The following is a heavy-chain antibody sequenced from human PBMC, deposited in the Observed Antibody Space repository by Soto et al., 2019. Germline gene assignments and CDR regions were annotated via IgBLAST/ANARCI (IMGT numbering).Heavy chain of an antibody. J-gene: IGHJ4*02. D-gene: IGHD5-12*01. CDR2: ISHLEST. Sequence: PSETLSLTCTVSGASISYGGFSWSWIRQSPGKGLEWIGYISHLESTYFHPSFKSRLTMSIDRTRNHFSLKLSSVTAADMAVYYCARGGGYDSFDYWGQGVLVTVSS. CDR3: ARGGGYDSFDY. CDR1: GASISYGGFS. V-gene: IGHV4-30-2*06.